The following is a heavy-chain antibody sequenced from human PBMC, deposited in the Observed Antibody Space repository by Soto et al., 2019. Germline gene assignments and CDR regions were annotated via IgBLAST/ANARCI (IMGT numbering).Heavy chain of an antibody. CDR3: AREIGRGAAQTNYMDV. V-gene: IGHV3-66*01. CDR2: IYSGGST. D-gene: IGHD6-6*01. Sequence: EVQLVESGGGLAQPGGSLRLSCPASGLPLSTTNLGWAPQPPGKGREWVQVIYSGGSTFYADSVKGRFTISRDNSKNTVYLQMNSLRAEDAGVYYCAREIGRGAAQTNYMDVWGKGTTVTVS. CDR1: GLPLSTTN. J-gene: IGHJ6*03.